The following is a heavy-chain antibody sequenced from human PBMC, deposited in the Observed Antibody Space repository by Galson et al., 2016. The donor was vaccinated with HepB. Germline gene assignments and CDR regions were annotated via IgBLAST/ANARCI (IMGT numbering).Heavy chain of an antibody. CDR2: IYYTAST. J-gene: IGHJ4*02. D-gene: IGHD2-21*02. Sequence: QVQLQESGPGLVKPSQTLSLTCTVSGASISSGDHYWSWIRQSPGKGLEWIGYIYYTASTYYNPSLKSRLTISVDTSKNQFSRMLSSVTAADTAVYYCARIASRDKRRIVAVTAIPGGFDSWGQGTLVTVSS. CDR3: ARIASRDKRRIVAVTAIPGGFDS. CDR1: GASISSGDHY. V-gene: IGHV4-30-4*01.